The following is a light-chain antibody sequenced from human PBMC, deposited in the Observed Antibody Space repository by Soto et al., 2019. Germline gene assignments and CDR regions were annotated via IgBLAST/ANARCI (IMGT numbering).Light chain of an antibody. CDR2: EVN. V-gene: IGLV2-8*01. Sequence: QSALTQPPSASGSPGQSVTISCTGTSSDVGGYNSVSWYQQHPGKAPKLMIYEVNKRPSGVPDRFSASKSDNTASLTVSGLQAEDEADYYCSSYAGTKNLIVGGGTKVTVL. CDR3: SSYAGTKNLI. J-gene: IGLJ2*01. CDR1: SSDVGGYNS.